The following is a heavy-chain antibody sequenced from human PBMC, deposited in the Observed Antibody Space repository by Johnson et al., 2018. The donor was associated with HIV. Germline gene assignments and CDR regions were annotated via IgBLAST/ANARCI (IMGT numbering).Heavy chain of an antibody. CDR2: IYSGGST. Sequence: VQLVESGGGVVQPGRSLRLSCAASGFSVRTNYMSCVRQAPGKGLEWVSVIYSGGSTYYADSVKGRFIISRDNSKNTLYLQMGSLRAEDMAVYYCASQHRSKKRGSSGYSRDDAFDIWGQGTMVTVSS. CDR3: ASQHRSKKRGSSGYSRDDAFDI. CDR1: GFSVRTNY. D-gene: IGHD3-22*01. J-gene: IGHJ3*02. V-gene: IGHV3-66*04.